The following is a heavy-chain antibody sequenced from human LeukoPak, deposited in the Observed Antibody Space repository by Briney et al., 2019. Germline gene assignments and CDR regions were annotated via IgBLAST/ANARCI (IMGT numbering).Heavy chain of an antibody. V-gene: IGHV3-21*01. J-gene: IGHJ4*02. D-gene: IGHD2-2*01. Sequence: WGSLRLSCEASGFTFSDYTMNWVRQAPGKGLEWVSSISSSTGYIYYADSVKGRFTISRDNAKNSLYLQMNSVRAADTAVYYCARDPDSTSVWGQGTLVTVSS. CDR1: GFTFSDYT. CDR2: ISSSTGYI. CDR3: ARDPDSTSV.